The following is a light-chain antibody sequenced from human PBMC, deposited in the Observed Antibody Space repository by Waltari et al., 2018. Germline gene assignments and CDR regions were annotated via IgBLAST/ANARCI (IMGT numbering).Light chain of an antibody. CDR3: QQSYSTPRT. Sequence: DIQTTPSPSSLSASVGVRATITCRASQSISSYLNWYQQKPGKAPKLLIYAASSLQSGVPSRFSGSGSGTDFTLTISSLQPEDFATYYCQQSYSTPRTFGQGTKVEIK. V-gene: IGKV1-39*01. CDR2: AAS. CDR1: QSISSY. J-gene: IGKJ1*01.